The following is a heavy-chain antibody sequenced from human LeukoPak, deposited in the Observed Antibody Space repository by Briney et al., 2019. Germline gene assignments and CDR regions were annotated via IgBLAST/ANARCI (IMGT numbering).Heavy chain of an antibody. CDR1: GYTLTELS. Sequence: ASVKVSCTVSGYTLTELSMHWVRQAPGKGLEWMGGFDPEDGETIYAQKFQGRVTMTEDTSTDTAYMELSSLRSEDTAVYYCATGHYSSGWNNWFDPWGQGTLVTVSS. D-gene: IGHD6-19*01. J-gene: IGHJ5*02. CDR2: FDPEDGET. V-gene: IGHV1-24*01. CDR3: ATGHYSSGWNNWFDP.